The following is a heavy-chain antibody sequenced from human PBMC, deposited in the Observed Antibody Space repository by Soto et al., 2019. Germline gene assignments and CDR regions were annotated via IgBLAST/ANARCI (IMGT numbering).Heavy chain of an antibody. Sequence: SETLSLTCTGSGGSISSYYWSWIRQPPGKGLEWIGYIYYSGSTNYNPSLKSRVTISVDTSKNQFSLKLSSVTAADTAVYYCAGAEYCSSTSCPAGYFDYWGQGTLVTVSS. J-gene: IGHJ4*02. CDR1: GGSISSYY. D-gene: IGHD2-2*01. CDR3: AGAEYCSSTSCPAGYFDY. V-gene: IGHV4-59*01. CDR2: IYYSGST.